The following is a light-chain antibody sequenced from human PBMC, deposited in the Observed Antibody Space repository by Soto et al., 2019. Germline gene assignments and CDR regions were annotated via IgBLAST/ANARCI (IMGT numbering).Light chain of an antibody. J-gene: IGKJ1*01. CDR2: GAS. Sequence: EIVMTQSPATLSVSPGERATLSCRASQSVNSNLAWYQQKPGQAPRLLIYGASTRVAGIPARFSGSGSGTEFSLTISSLQSEDFAVYYCQQRSSWPWTFGQGTKLEIK. CDR3: QQRSSWPWT. CDR1: QSVNSN. V-gene: IGKV3-15*01.